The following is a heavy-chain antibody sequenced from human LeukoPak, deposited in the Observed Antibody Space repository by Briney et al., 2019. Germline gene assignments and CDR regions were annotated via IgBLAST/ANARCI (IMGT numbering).Heavy chain of an antibody. CDR1: GFTFSGSA. Sequence: GGSLRLSCAASGFTFSGSAMHWVRQASGKGLEWVGRIRSKAHSYATAYAASVKGRFIISRDDSKNTAYLQMNSLKTEDTAVYYCTRHGGRDYYDSSEDAFDIWGQGTMVIVSS. V-gene: IGHV3-73*01. CDR2: IRSKAHSYAT. CDR3: TRHGGRDYYDSSEDAFDI. J-gene: IGHJ3*02. D-gene: IGHD3-22*01.